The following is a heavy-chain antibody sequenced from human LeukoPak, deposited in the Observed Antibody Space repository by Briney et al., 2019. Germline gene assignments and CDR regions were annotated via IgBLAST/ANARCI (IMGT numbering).Heavy chain of an antibody. J-gene: IGHJ6*02. Sequence: PGRSLRLSCAASGFTFSSYGMHWVRQAPGKGLEWVAVISYDGSNKYYPGSVKGRFTISRENAKNSSYLQMNSLRAGDTAVYYCARERYGSGSYRNGMDVWGQGTTVTVSS. CDR3: ARERYGSGSYRNGMDV. D-gene: IGHD3-10*01. CDR2: ISYDGSNK. V-gene: IGHV3-30*03. CDR1: GFTFSSYG.